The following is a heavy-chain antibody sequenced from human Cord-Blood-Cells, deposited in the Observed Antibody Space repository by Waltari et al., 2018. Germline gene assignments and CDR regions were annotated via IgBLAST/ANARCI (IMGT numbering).Heavy chain of an antibody. CDR3: ARSSGYCSSTSCYKEFDY. CDR1: GGTFSSYA. CDR2: IGPIFGTA. D-gene: IGHD2-2*02. J-gene: IGHJ4*02. Sequence: QVQLVQSGAEVKKPGSSVKVSCKASGGTFSSYAISWVRQAPGQGLEWMGVIGPIFGTANYAKKFQGRVTITADESTSTAYMELGSLRSEDTAVYYCARSSGYCSSTSCYKEFDYWGQGTLVTVSS. V-gene: IGHV1-69*01.